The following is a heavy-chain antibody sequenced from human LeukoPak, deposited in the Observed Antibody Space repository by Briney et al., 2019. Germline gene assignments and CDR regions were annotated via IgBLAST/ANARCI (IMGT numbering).Heavy chain of an antibody. V-gene: IGHV4-59*01. J-gene: IGHJ4*02. CDR3: ARDLGGVGARFDY. CDR1: GGSISSYY. D-gene: IGHD1-26*01. CDR2: IYYSGST. Sequence: PSETLSLTCTVSGGSISSYYWSWIRQPPGKGLEWIGYIYYSGSTNYNPSLKSRVTISVDTSKNQFSLKLSSVTAADTAVYYCARDLGGVGARFDYWGQGTLVTVSS.